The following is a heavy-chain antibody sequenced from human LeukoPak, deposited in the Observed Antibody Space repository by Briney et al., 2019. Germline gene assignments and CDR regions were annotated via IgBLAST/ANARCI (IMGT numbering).Heavy chain of an antibody. CDR2: ISGSRGHT. D-gene: IGHD6-19*01. CDR3: ARNVKGTRLVMYFDH. Sequence: GGSLRLSCAASGFTFSSYAMSWVRQAPGKGPEWVSAISGSRGHTYYADSVRGRFTISRDNSKNSLDLQMKSLRVDDTAVYYCARNVKGTRLVMYFDHWGRGTLVTVSS. V-gene: IGHV3-23*01. CDR1: GFTFSSYA. J-gene: IGHJ2*01.